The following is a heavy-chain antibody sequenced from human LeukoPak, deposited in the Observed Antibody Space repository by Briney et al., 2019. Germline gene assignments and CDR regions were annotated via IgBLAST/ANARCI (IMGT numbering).Heavy chain of an antibody. CDR1: GYSFTNYW. J-gene: IGHJ4*02. V-gene: IGHV5-51*01. CDR2: IYPGDSDT. D-gene: IGHD4-17*01. CDR3: ARRAPLSGESFDY. Sequence: GESLKISCKGSGYSFTNYWIGWVRQLPGKGLEWMGIIYPGDSDTRYSPSFQGQVTMSADKSINTAYLQWSSLKASDTAMYYCARRAPLSGESFDYWGQGTLVTVSS.